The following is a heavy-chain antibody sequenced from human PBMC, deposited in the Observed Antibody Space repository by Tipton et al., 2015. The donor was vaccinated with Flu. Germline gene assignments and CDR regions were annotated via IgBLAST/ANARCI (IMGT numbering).Heavy chain of an antibody. V-gene: IGHV4-38-2*02. CDR2: IIQSGNA. Sequence: LRLSCTVSGYFISSGYYWGWIRQSPGTGLQWIATIIQSGNAYYTPSLRRRVTISVDTTKNLFSLNLSSVTATDTAVYYGARALNSGREYTFDIWGRGTVVTVSS. CDR3: ARALNSGREYTFDI. J-gene: IGHJ3*02. CDR1: GYFISSGYY. D-gene: IGHD1-26*01.